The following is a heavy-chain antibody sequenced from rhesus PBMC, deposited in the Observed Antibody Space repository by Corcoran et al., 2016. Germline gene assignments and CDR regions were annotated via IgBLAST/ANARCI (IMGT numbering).Heavy chain of an antibody. CDR1: GFTFSDYY. CDR3: TSGADGSWDAFDF. D-gene: IGHD6-25*01. Sequence: EVQLVESGGGLVQPGGSLRLSCAASGFTFSDYYMSWVRQAPGKGLEWVSSINRASSYIYYAESVKGRFTISKYNAKNSLSLQMNSLKTEDTAVYYCTSGADGSWDAFDFWGQGLRVTVSS. V-gene: IGHV3S16*01. CDR2: INRASSYI. J-gene: IGHJ3*01.